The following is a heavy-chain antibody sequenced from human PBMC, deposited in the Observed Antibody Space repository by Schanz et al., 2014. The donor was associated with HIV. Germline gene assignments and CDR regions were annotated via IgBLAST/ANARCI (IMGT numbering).Heavy chain of an antibody. D-gene: IGHD4-4*01. CDR1: GYTFTNYA. J-gene: IGHJ5*02. CDR3: AREKTTLNWFDP. CDR2: ISVYNGNT. Sequence: QVQLVQSGSEVGKPGASVKVSCKASGYTFTNYAFGWVRQAPGQGLEWMGWISVYNGNTNYAQKFQGRVTMTTDTSTSTAYMELRSLRSDDTAVYYCAREKTTLNWFDPWGQGTLVTVSS. V-gene: IGHV1-18*01.